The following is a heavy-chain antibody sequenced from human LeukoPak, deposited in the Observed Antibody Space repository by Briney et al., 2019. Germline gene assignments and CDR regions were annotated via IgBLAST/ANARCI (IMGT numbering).Heavy chain of an antibody. V-gene: IGHV1-69*13. J-gene: IGHJ6*02. CDR3: ASTLKKGDYYYYYGMDV. CDR2: IIPIFGTA. Sequence: SVKVSCTASGGTFSSYAISWVRQAPGQGLEWMGGIIPIFGTANYAQKFQGRVTITADESTSTAYMELSSLRSEDTAVYYCASTLKKGDYYYYYGMDVWGQGTTVTVSS. CDR1: GGTFSSYA.